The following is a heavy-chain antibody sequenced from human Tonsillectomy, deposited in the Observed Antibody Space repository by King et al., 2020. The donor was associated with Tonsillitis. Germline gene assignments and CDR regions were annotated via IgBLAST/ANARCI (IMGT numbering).Heavy chain of an antibody. CDR3: ASFLTGEGY. CDR2: INPNSGGT. D-gene: IGHD7-27*01. CDR1: GDTLTVYY. Sequence: VQLVESGAEVKKPGASVKVSCKASGDTLTVYYMPWLRQAPGQGLEWMGLINPNSGGTNYAQKLQGRVTMTRETSISTAYMELSRLRSDDTAVYYCASFLTGEGYWGQGTLVTVSS. J-gene: IGHJ4*02. V-gene: IGHV1-2*02.